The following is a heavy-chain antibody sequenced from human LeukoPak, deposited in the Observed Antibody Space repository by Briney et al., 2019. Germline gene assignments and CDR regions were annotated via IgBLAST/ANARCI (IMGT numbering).Heavy chain of an antibody. J-gene: IGHJ4*02. V-gene: IGHV3-21*01. CDR2: ISGSSSYK. D-gene: IGHD2-15*01. CDR3: ARDEEEYCSGGSCSSFRY. CDR1: GFIFSHYS. Sequence: GGSLRLSCAASGFIFSHYSMNWVRQAPGKGLEWDSSISGSSSYKYHADSVKGRFTISRDNAKRSLYLQMNSLRAEDTAVYYCARDEEEYCSGGSCSSFRYWGQGTLVTISS.